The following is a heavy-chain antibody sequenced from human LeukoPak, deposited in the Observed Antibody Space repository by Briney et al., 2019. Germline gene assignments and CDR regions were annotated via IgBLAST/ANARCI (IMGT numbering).Heavy chain of an antibody. CDR1: GFTFSSYG. CDR3: AKDLPPHLTIFGVVTAYGGFDY. J-gene: IGHJ4*02. D-gene: IGHD3-3*01. Sequence: GGSLRLSCAASGFTFSSYGMHWVRQAPGKGLEWVAFIRYDGSNKYYADSVKGRFTISRDNSKNKRYLQMNSLRAEDTAVYYCAKDLPPHLTIFGVVTAYGGFDYWGQGTLVTVSS. CDR2: IRYDGSNK. V-gene: IGHV3-30*02.